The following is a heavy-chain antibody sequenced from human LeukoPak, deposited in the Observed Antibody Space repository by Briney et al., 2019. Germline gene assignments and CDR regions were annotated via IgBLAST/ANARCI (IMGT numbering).Heavy chain of an antibody. J-gene: IGHJ4*02. Sequence: PGGSLRLSCAAAGFTFSSSSMNWVRQTPGKGLEWVSSISGESKYIYYADSVTGRFTISRDNAKNSLYLQMSTLRAGDTAVYYCARGAVFQGNYDYWGQGTQVTVSS. CDR1: GFTFSSSS. D-gene: IGHD3-10*01. CDR3: ARGAVFQGNYDY. CDR2: ISGESKYI. V-gene: IGHV3-21*01.